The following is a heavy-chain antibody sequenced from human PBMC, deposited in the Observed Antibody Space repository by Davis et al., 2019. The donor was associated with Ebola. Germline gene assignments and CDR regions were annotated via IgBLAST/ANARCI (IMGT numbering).Heavy chain of an antibody. CDR3: AKDMTRYYYGMDV. CDR2: ISWNSGSI. CDR1: GFTFSSYA. J-gene: IGHJ6*02. V-gene: IGHV3-9*03. Sequence: SLKISCAASGFTFSSYAMSWVRQAPGKGLEWVSGISWNSGSIGYADSVKGRFTISRDNAKNSLYLQMNSLRAEDMALYYCAKDMTRYYYGMDVWGQGTTVTVSS.